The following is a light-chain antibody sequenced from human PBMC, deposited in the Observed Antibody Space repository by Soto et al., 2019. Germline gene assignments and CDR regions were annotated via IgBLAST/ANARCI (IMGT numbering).Light chain of an antibody. CDR1: SSNIGGNT. CDR2: GTN. J-gene: IGLJ3*02. CDR3: AAWDDSRNGPV. V-gene: IGLV1-44*01. Sequence: QSVLTQPPSASGTPGQRVTISCSGSSSNIGGNTVNWYQQLPGTAPKLLIYGTNQRPSGVPDRFSGSKSGTSASLAISGLQSEDEADYYCAAWDDSRNGPVFGGGTKLTVL.